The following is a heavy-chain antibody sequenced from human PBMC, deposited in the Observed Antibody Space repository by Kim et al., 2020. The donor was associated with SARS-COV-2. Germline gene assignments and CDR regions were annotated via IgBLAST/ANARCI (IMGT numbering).Heavy chain of an antibody. Sequence: GGSLRLSCAASGFTVSSDYMSWVRQAPGKGLEWLSVIYSGGTTYYADSVKGRFSISRDNSKNTVYLQMNNLRAEDTAIYYCARDRDGDNHLDYWGQGTLVTVSS. CDR1: GFTVSSDY. J-gene: IGHJ4*02. D-gene: IGHD4-17*01. V-gene: IGHV3-66*01. CDR2: IYSGGTT. CDR3: ARDRDGDNHLDY.